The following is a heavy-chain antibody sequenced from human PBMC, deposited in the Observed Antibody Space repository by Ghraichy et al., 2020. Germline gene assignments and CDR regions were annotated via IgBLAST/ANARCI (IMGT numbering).Heavy chain of an antibody. Sequence: GGSLRLSCAASGFTFSSYGMHWVRQAPGKGLEWVAVIWYDGSNKYYADSVKGRFTISRDNSKNTLYLQMNSLRAEDTAVYYCARQFYDILTGYSYDPEFDYWGQGTLVTVSS. CDR3: ARQFYDILTGYSYDPEFDY. CDR2: IWYDGSNK. D-gene: IGHD3-9*01. CDR1: GFTFSSYG. J-gene: IGHJ4*02. V-gene: IGHV3-33*01.